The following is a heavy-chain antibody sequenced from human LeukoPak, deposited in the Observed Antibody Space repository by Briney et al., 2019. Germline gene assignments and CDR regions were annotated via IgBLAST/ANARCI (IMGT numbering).Heavy chain of an antibody. V-gene: IGHV1-69*01. CDR2: IIPIFGTA. Sequence: EASVKVSCKASGGTFSSYAISWVRQAPGQGLEWMGGIIPIFGTANYAQKFQGRVTITADESTSTAYMELSSLRSGDTAVYYCARAPACSGGSCYIDYWGQGTLVTVSS. CDR1: GGTFSSYA. J-gene: IGHJ4*02. D-gene: IGHD2-15*01. CDR3: ARAPACSGGSCYIDY.